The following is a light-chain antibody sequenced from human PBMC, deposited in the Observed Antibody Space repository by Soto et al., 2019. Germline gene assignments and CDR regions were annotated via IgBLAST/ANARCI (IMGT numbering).Light chain of an antibody. Sequence: DIQMTQSPSTLSASVGDRVTITCRASQSINYWLAWYQQKPGKAPKLLIYDASILESGVPSTFSGSGSAMEFTLTISSLQPDDFASYFCQQYNLYPWTFGQGTKVDIK. CDR2: DAS. CDR1: QSINYW. V-gene: IGKV1-5*01. J-gene: IGKJ1*01. CDR3: QQYNLYPWT.